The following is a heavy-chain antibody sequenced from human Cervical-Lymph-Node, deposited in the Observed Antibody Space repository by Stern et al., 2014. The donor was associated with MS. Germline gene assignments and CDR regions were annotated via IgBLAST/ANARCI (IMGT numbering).Heavy chain of an antibody. CDR1: GFTFSSYG. Sequence: VQLLESGGGVVQPGRSLRLSCAASGFTFSSYGMHWVRQAPGKGLEWGAVIWYDGSNKYYADSMKGRFTISRDNSKNTLYLQMNSLRAEDTAVYYCARSSSPSPYYYYGMDVWGQGTTVTVSS. CDR2: IWYDGSNK. D-gene: IGHD6-13*01. V-gene: IGHV3-33*01. CDR3: ARSSSPSPYYYYGMDV. J-gene: IGHJ6*02.